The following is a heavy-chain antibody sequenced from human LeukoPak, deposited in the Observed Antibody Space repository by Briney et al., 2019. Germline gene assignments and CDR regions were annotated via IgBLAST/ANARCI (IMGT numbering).Heavy chain of an antibody. CDR2: IYHSGST. V-gene: IGHV4-38-2*01. CDR1: GYSISSGYY. D-gene: IGHD4-17*01. J-gene: IGHJ5*02. CDR3: AMAGYGDYDWFDP. Sequence: SETLSLTCAVSGYSISSGYYWGWIRQPPGKGLEWIGSIYHSGSTYYNPSLKSRVTISVDTSKNQFSLKLSSVTAADTAVYYCAMAGYGDYDWFDPWGRGTLVTVSS.